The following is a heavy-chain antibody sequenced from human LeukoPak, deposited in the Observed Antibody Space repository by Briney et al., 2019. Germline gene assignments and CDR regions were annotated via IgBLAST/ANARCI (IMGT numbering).Heavy chain of an antibody. Sequence: SETLSLTCTVSGGSISSSSYFWGWIRQPPGKGLEWIGTIYYSGTTYFNPSLKSRVTISVDTSKNQFSLKLNSVTAADTAVYYCTKVIRETRFDPCGQGTLVTVSS. J-gene: IGHJ5*02. CDR3: TKVIRETRFDP. D-gene: IGHD2-21*01. CDR2: IYYSGTT. CDR1: GGSISSSSYF. V-gene: IGHV4-39*01.